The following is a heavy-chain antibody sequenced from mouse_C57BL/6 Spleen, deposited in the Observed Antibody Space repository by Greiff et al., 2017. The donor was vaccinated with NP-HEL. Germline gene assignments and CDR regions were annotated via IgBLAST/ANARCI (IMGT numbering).Heavy chain of an antibody. D-gene: IGHD2-1*01. V-gene: IGHV1-22*01. CDR1: GYTFTDYN. Sequence: VQLQQSGPELVKPGASVKMSCKASGYTFTDYNMHWVKQSHGKSLEWIGYINPNNGGTSYNQKFKGKATLTVNKSSSTAYMELRSLTSEESAVYYCASGGNYDAMDYWGQGTSVTVSS. J-gene: IGHJ4*01. CDR3: ASGGNYDAMDY. CDR2: INPNNGGT.